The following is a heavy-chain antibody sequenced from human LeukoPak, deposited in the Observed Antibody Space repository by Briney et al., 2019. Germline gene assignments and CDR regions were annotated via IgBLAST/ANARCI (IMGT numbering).Heavy chain of an antibody. CDR1: GLTFSKYW. D-gene: IGHD3-22*01. CDR3: ARDYYDTTGYYYFDY. J-gene: IGHJ4*02. CDR2: INEDGTGK. Sequence: PGGSLSLSCAASGLTFSKYWMRWVSQARGKGLEWVAIINEDGTGKYYVDSVKGRFTNSRDNAENALYLQMNSLRAEDTAVYYCARDYYDTTGYYYFDYWGQGTLVSVSS. V-gene: IGHV3-7*04.